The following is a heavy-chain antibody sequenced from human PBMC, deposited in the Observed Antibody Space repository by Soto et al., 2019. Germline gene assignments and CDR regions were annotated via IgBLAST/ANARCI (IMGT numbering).Heavy chain of an antibody. CDR1: GYTFTRYA. Sequence: QVKLVQSGAEVKKPGASVKVSCKASGYTFTRYAMHWVRQAPGQRLEWMGWINAGNGNTKYSQKFQRRVTITRDTPASPAYMELGSLRSEGTAVYYCASVLSGWYWLEYWGQGTLVTFSS. CDR2: INAGNGNT. D-gene: IGHD6-19*01. CDR3: ASVLSGWYWLEY. V-gene: IGHV1-3*01. J-gene: IGHJ4*02.